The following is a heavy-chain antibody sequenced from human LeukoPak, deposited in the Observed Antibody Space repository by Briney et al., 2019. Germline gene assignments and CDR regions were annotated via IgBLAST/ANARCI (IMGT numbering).Heavy chain of an antibody. J-gene: IGHJ6*03. CDR3: ARGIYSTDLYFYMDV. D-gene: IGHD2/OR15-2a*01. CDR2: INPNSGAT. CDR1: GYAFTGYY. Sequence: ASVKVSCKASGYAFTGYYMDWVRQAPGQGLEWMGRINPNSGATNYAQKFQGRVTMTRDTSISTAYMGFNGLRSDDTAVYYCARGIYSTDLYFYMDVWGKGTTVTVCS. V-gene: IGHV1-2*06.